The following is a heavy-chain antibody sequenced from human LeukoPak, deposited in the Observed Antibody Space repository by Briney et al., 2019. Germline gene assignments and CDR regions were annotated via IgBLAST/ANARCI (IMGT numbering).Heavy chain of an antibody. CDR3: ARDYDSSGYRGASAFDY. J-gene: IGHJ4*02. V-gene: IGHV4-34*01. CDR2: INHSGST. D-gene: IGHD3-22*01. CDR1: GGSFSGYY. Sequence: KASETLSLTCAVYGGSFSGYYWSWIRQPPGKGLDWIGEINHSGSTNYNPSLKRRVTISVDTSKNQFSLKLSSVTAADTAVYYCARDYDSSGYRGASAFDYWGQGTLVTVSS.